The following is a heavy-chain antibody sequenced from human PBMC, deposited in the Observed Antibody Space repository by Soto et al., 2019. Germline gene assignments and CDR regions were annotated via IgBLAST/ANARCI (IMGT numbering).Heavy chain of an antibody. D-gene: IGHD3-10*01. CDR2: MWDDGSKK. Sequence: QVQLVESGGGVVQPGRSLRLSCAASGFTFSSYGMHWVRQAPGKGLEWVAVMWDDGSKKNYADSVKGRFTISRDNSESTVYLQMNSLRGEDTAVYYCARDDIGLGSLVDYGGQGTLVTVSS. CDR1: GFTFSSYG. CDR3: ARDDIGLGSLVDY. J-gene: IGHJ4*02. V-gene: IGHV3-33*01.